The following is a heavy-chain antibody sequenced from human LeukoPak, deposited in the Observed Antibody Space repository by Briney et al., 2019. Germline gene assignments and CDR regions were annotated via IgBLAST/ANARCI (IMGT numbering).Heavy chain of an antibody. D-gene: IGHD3-22*01. CDR2: ISYDGSNK. CDR3: AKAAMIVVAISLS. V-gene: IGHV3-30-3*01. J-gene: IGHJ4*02. Sequence: GGSLRLSCAASGFTFSSYAMHWVRQAPGKGLEWVAVISYDGSNKYYADSVKGRFTISRDNAKNSLYLQMNSLRAEDTAVYYCAKAAMIVVAISLSWGQGTLVTVSS. CDR1: GFTFSSYA.